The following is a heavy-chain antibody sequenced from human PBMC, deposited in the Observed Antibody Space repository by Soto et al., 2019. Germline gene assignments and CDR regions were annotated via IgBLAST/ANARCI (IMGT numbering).Heavy chain of an antibody. CDR2: ISNNGDTA. CDR1: GFTFSSYA. D-gene: IGHD3-16*02. CDR3: AKSRVFIGAIVTLLDS. J-gene: IGHJ5*01. V-gene: IGHV3-23*01. Sequence: EVQLLESGGGLVQPGGSLTLSCATSGFTFSSYAMVWVRQAAEKGLEWVASISNNGDTAYYDDSVKGRFTISRGNSENTLYLQMNGLRADDTALYFCAKSRVFIGAIVTLLDSWVQVTQVTVS.